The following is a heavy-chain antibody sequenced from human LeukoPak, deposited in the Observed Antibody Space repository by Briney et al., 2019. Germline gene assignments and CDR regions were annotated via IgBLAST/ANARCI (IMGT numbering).Heavy chain of an antibody. Sequence: GGSLRLSCAASGFTFSSYAMHWVRQAPGNGLEWVSAISAGGGTYYADTVKGRFTISRDNSKDTLYLQMSSLRAEDTAVYYCAKRSSLNYFDSWGQGTLVTVSS. CDR3: AKRSSLNYFDS. CDR1: GFTFSSYA. J-gene: IGHJ4*02. CDR2: ISAGGGT. V-gene: IGHV3-23*01. D-gene: IGHD3-16*01.